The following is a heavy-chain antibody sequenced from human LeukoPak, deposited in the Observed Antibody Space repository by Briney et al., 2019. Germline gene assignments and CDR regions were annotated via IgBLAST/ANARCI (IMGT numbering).Heavy chain of an antibody. CDR1: GFTFSSYG. V-gene: IGHV3-33*06. CDR3: AKGRRPEQQQLLSEGQYYFDY. Sequence: PGRSLRLSCAASGFTFSSYGMHWVRQAPGKGLEWVAVIWYDGSNKYYADSVKGRFTISRDNSKNTLYLQMNSLRAEDTAVYYCAKGRRPEQQQLLSEGQYYFDYWGQGTLVTVSS. D-gene: IGHD6-13*01. CDR2: IWYDGSNK. J-gene: IGHJ4*02.